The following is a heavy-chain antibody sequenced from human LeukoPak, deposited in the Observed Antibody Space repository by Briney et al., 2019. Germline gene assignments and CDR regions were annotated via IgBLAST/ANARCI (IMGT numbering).Heavy chain of an antibody. CDR1: GGTFSNYA. J-gene: IGHJ4*02. D-gene: IGHD1-26*01. CDR2: VIPIFGTA. V-gene: IGHV1-69*13. CDR3: ANSLIVGTTKLDY. Sequence: GASAKVSCKTSGGTFSNYAITWVRQAPGQGLEWMGGVIPIFGTANYAQMFQGRVTITADESTSTAYMELSSLRSDDTAVYYCANSLIVGTTKLDYWGQGTLVTVSS.